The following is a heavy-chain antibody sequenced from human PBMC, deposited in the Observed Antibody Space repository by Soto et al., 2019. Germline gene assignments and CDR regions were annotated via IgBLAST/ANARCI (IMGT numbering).Heavy chain of an antibody. CDR1: GGSISSSNW. Sequence: SETLSLTCAVPGGSISSSNWWSWVRQPPGKGLEWIGEIYHSGSTNYNPSLKSRVTISVDKSKNQFSLKLSSVTAADTAVYYCARESFPHSSGHPWGQGTLVTVSS. V-gene: IGHV4-4*02. D-gene: IGHD6-19*01. J-gene: IGHJ4*02. CDR3: ARESFPHSSGHP. CDR2: IYHSGST.